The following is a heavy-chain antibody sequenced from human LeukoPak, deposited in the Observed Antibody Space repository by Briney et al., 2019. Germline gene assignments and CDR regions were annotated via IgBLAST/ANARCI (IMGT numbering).Heavy chain of an antibody. V-gene: IGHV3-74*01. Sequence: GGSLRLSCAASGFTFSSYWMHWVRQAPGKGLVWVSRINSDGSSTSYADSVKGRFTISRDNAKNSLYLQMNSLRAEDTALYYCAKDGVAARHYYYGMDVWGQGTTVTVSS. CDR3: AKDGVAARHYYYGMDV. CDR1: GFTFSSYW. J-gene: IGHJ6*02. D-gene: IGHD6-6*01. CDR2: INSDGSST.